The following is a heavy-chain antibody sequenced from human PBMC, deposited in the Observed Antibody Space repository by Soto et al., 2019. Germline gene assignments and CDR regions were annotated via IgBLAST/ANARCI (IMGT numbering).Heavy chain of an antibody. CDR1: GYTFSSYG. D-gene: IGHD6-6*01. CDR2: ISDYSGNT. Sequence: GASVKVSCKASGYTFSSYGINWVRQARGQGLEWLGWISDYSGNTMYAQKFRDRVTMTTDTSTSTVYMELRSLRSDDTAFYYCARDGIAARPTPDYWGQGTLVTVSS. V-gene: IGHV1-18*01. J-gene: IGHJ4*02. CDR3: ARDGIAARPTPDY.